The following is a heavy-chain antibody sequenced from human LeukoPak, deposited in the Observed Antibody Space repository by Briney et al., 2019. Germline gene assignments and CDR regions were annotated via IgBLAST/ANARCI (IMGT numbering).Heavy chain of an antibody. CDR2: IYTSGST. D-gene: IGHD2-2*01. CDR3: ARDRGRVVPAAFDY. CDR1: GGSISSGSYY. J-gene: IGHJ4*02. V-gene: IGHV4-61*02. Sequence: SQTLSLTCTVSGGSISSGSYYWSWIRQPAGKGLEWIGRIYTSGSTNYNPSLKSRVTMSVDTSKNQFSLKLSSVTAADTAVYYCARDRGRVVPAAFDYWGPGTLVTVSS.